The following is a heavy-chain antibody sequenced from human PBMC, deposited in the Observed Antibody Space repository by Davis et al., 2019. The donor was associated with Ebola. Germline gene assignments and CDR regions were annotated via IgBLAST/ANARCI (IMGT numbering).Heavy chain of an antibody. CDR3: TTDRGLEARPLFDW. CDR1: GFTFSSYG. CDR2: ISYDGSNK. Sequence: GGSLRLSCAASGFTFSSYGMHWVRQAPGKGLEWVAVISYDGSNKYYADSVKGRFTISRDESKNTVSLRMDSLKTEDTGVYFCTTDRGLEARPLFDWWGQGTLVTVSS. J-gene: IGHJ4*02. V-gene: IGHV3-30*03. D-gene: IGHD6-6*01.